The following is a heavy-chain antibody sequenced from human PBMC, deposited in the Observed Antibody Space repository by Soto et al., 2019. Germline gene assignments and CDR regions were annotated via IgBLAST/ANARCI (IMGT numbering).Heavy chain of an antibody. V-gene: IGHV1-18*01. Sequence: QVQLVQSGAEVKKPGASVKVYCKASGYTFTSYGISWVRQAPGQGLEWMGWISAYNGNTTYAQKLQGRGTMTTDTSPSTAYTELMSLRSDDTAVYYCPRDLHGDPYYWGQGTLVTVSS. CDR2: ISAYNGNT. J-gene: IGHJ4*02. CDR1: GYTFTSYG. D-gene: IGHD4-17*01. CDR3: PRDLHGDPYY.